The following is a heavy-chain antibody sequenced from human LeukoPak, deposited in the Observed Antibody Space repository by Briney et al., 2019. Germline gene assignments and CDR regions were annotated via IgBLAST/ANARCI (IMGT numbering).Heavy chain of an antibody. V-gene: IGHV4-39*01. CDR2: IYYSGST. D-gene: IGHD6-13*01. CDR3: AKPGIAAAGTGAFDT. Sequence: SETLSLTCTVSGGSISSSSYYWGWIRQPPGKGLEWIGSIYYSGSTYYNPSLKSRVTISVDTSKNQFSLKLSSVTAADTAVYYCAKPGIAAAGTGAFDTWGQGTMVTVSS. J-gene: IGHJ3*02. CDR1: GGSISSSSYY.